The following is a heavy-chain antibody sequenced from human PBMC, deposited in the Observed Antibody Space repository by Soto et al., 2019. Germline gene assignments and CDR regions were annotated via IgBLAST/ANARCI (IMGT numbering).Heavy chain of an antibody. J-gene: IGHJ4*01. D-gene: IGHD3-16*01. CDR3: AQGRTFLDF. Sequence: EVHLLESGGGLVQPGGSLRLSCAASGFAFSDYAMTWVRQAPGKGLEWVSDISDGDGATHYADSVKGRFTISRDDSKNTLYLQMDSLRAEDAAVYYWAQGRTFLDFWGHGPLVTVSS. CDR1: GFAFSDYA. CDR2: ISDGDGAT. V-gene: IGHV3-23*01.